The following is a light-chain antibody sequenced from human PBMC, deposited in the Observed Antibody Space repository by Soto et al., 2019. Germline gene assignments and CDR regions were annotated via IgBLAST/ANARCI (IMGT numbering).Light chain of an antibody. J-gene: IGLJ2*01. Sequence: QSALTQPASVSGSPGQSITISCTGTNNDVGAFHLVSWYQQHPVKAPKLIIFVVTERPSGVSNRFSGSKSANTASLTISGLQAEDEGDYYCCSYAGSGNYWIFGGGTKLTVL. CDR3: CSYAGSGNYWI. V-gene: IGLV2-23*02. CDR2: VVT. CDR1: NNDVGAFHL.